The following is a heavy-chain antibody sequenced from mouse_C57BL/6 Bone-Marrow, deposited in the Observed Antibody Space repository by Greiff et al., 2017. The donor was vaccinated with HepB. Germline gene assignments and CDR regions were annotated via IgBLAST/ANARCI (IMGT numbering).Heavy chain of an antibody. CDR2: IRSKSNNYAT. CDR3: VRQIDYDGAY. CDR1: GFSFNTYA. V-gene: IGHV10-1*01. D-gene: IGHD2-4*01. Sequence: EVHLVESGGGLVQPKGSLKLSCAASGFSFNTYAMNWVRQAPGKGLEWVARIRSKSNNYATYYADSVKDRFTISRDDSESMLYLQMNNLKTEDTAMYYCVRQIDYDGAYWGQGTLVTVSA. J-gene: IGHJ3*01.